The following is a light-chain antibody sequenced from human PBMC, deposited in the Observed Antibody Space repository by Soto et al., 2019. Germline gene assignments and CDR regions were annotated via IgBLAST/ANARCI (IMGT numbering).Light chain of an antibody. CDR2: KAS. CDR1: QTISSW. CDR3: QHYNSYSEA. V-gene: IGKV1-5*03. Sequence: DIQMTQSPSTLAGSVGDRVTITCRASQTISSWLAWYQQKPGKAPKLLIYKASTLKSGVPSRLSGSGSGTEFTLTISSLQPDDFETYYCQHYNSYSEAFGQGTKVDIK. J-gene: IGKJ1*01.